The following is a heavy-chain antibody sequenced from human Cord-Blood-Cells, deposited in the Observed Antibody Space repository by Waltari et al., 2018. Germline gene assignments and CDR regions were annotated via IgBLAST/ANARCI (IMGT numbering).Heavy chain of an antibody. CDR2: IIPIFGTA. CDR1: GVPSSSSA. J-gene: IGHJ4*02. Sequence: QVQLVQSGAEVKKPGSSVTISCKAAGVPSSSSAISWVRPPPGQGLEWMGGIIPIFGTANYEQKFQGRVTITADESTSTAYMELSSLRSEDTAVYYCARRPGIIDYGDYYFDYWGQGTLVNVSS. CDR3: ARRPGIIDYGDYYFDY. V-gene: IGHV1-69*01. D-gene: IGHD4-17*01.